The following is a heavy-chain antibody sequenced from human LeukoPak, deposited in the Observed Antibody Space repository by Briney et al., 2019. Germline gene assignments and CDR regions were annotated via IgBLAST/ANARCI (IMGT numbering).Heavy chain of an antibody. CDR2: ISWNSGSI. CDR3: TKGAPQASSSWPFDY. D-gene: IGHD6-13*01. Sequence: GMSLRFSCAASGFTFDDYAMHWVRQTPGKGLEYVSGISWNSGSIVYVDSVKGRFTISRDNATNSLYLQMNRLRAEHTAFSYCTKGAPQASSSWPFDYWGQGTLVTVSS. V-gene: IGHV3-9*01. CDR1: GFTFDDYA. J-gene: IGHJ4*02.